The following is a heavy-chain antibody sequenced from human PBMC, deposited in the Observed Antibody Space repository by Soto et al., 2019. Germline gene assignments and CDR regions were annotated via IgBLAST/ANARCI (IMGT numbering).Heavy chain of an antibody. D-gene: IGHD3-22*01. CDR3: VKWHTSNFDSLPFTGFDF. V-gene: IGHV3-23*01. CDR2: MSGDGRT. Sequence: VGSLRLSCVGSGFTFSDSVMAWVRQAPGKGLEWLSVMSGDGRTRYALSVTGRFTISRDNSKNTLYLQMRSLRAEDAAAYYCVKWHTSNFDSLPFTGFDFWGQGTQVTVSS. CDR1: GFTFSDSV. J-gene: IGHJ4*02.